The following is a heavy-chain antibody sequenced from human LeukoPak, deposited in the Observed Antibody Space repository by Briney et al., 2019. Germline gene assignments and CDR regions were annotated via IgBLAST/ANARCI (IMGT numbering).Heavy chain of an antibody. V-gene: IGHV3-74*01. J-gene: IGHJ6*02. CDR1: GFTFSNYW. Sequence: QPGGSLRLSCAASGFTFSNYWMHWVRQAPGKGLVWVSRVNSDVTRITYADSVKGRFTISRDNAKNTLYLQMDSLRDDDTAVYYCARGGTPESSIVVIPASIDYDYYGMDVWGQGTKVTVS. CDR2: VNSDVTRI. CDR3: ARGGTPESSIVVIPASIDYDYYGMDV. D-gene: IGHD2-2*01.